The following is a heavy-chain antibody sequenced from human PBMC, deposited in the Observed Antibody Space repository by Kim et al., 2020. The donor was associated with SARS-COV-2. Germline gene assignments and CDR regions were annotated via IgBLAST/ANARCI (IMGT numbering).Heavy chain of an antibody. Sequence: ADAVKGRITISRDNSKNTLYLQMNSLRAEDTAVYYCARGKYSSSSGGTDYWGQGTLVTVSS. D-gene: IGHD6-6*01. CDR3: ARGKYSSSSGGTDY. V-gene: IGHV3-33*01. J-gene: IGHJ4*02.